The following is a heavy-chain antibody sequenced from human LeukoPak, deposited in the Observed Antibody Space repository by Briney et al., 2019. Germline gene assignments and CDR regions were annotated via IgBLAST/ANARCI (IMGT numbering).Heavy chain of an antibody. CDR1: GFTFSSYG. CDR3: AKPGFYDSSGYYYGLNWFDP. Sequence: PGGSLRLSCAASGFTFSSYGMHWVRQAPGKGLEWVAFIRYDGSNKYYADSVKGRFTISRDNSKNTLYLQMNSLRAEDTAVYYCAKPGFYDSSGYYYGLNWFDPWGQGTLVTVSS. V-gene: IGHV3-30*02. J-gene: IGHJ5*02. CDR2: IRYDGSNK. D-gene: IGHD3-22*01.